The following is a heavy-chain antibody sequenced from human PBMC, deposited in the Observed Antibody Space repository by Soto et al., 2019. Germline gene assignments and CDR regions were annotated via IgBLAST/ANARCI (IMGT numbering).Heavy chain of an antibody. Sequence: TGGSLRLSCAASGFTFSRYAMSWVRQIPGKGLECVSAIGGDGGSTHYADSVKGRFTISRDNSKNTLYLQLNSLRVEDTAVYYCAKVGGFDPWGQGTLVTVSS. CDR2: IGGDGGST. CDR1: GFTFSRYA. J-gene: IGHJ5*02. V-gene: IGHV3-23*01. CDR3: AKVGGFDP. D-gene: IGHD4-17*01.